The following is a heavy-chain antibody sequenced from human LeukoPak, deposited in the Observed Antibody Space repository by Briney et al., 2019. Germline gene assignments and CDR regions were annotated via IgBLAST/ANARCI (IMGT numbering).Heavy chain of an antibody. V-gene: IGHV3-74*01. D-gene: IGHD2-2*01. CDR2: INSDGSST. J-gene: IGHJ4*02. CDR3: ARAKGCSSTSCYSYYFDY. CDR1: GFTFSSYW. Sequence: GGSLRLSCAASGFTFSSYWMHWVRQAPGKGLVWVSRINSDGSSTSYADSVKGRFTISRDSAKNTLFLQMDSLRADDTAVYYCARAKGCSSTSCYSYYFDYWGQGTLVTVSS.